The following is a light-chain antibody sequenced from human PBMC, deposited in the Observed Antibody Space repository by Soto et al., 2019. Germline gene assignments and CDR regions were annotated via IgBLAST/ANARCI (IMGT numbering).Light chain of an antibody. CDR2: LGS. J-gene: IGKJ1*01. V-gene: IGKV2-28*01. CDR1: QSLLNSNGYNC. CDR3: MQSLQTPLT. Sequence: DIVMTQSPLSLPVTPGEPASISCRSSQSLLNSNGYNCLEWYLQKPGQSPQLLIYLGSHRASGVTDRFSGSGSGTDFTLKISRVEAEDVGVYFCMQSLQTPLTFGQGTKVEIK.